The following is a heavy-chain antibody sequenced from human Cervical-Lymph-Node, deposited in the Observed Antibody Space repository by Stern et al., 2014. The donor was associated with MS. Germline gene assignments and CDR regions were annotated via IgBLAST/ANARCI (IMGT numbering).Heavy chain of an antibody. CDR1: GYNFTDYG. CDR2: INTGNGNR. CDR3: ARTGTVVTSGYYYGMDV. V-gene: IGHV1-3*04. D-gene: IGHD4-23*01. Sequence: VQLVQSGAEVKKHGASVKVSCKTAGYNFTDYGIIWVRQAPGQRLEWMGWINTGNGNRRYSQKIQGRVTITRDTSASTAYMELSSLRSEDTAVYYCARTGTVVTSGYYYGMDVWGQGTTVTVSS. J-gene: IGHJ6*02.